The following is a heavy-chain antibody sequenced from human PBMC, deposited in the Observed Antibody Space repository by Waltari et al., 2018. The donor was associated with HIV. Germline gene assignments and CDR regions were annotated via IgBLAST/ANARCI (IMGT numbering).Heavy chain of an antibody. V-gene: IGHV3-73*02. CDR3: TLDGDSDY. CDR2: IRSKANSDAT. Sequence: VQLVESGGGLVQPGGPLQLSCAASGVTFRGPSMHWVRQASGKGLEWVGRIRSKANSDATAYAASVKGRFTISRDDSKNTAYLQMNSLKTEDTAVYYCTLDGDSDYWGQGTLVTVSS. CDR1: GVTFRGPS. D-gene: IGHD4-17*01. J-gene: IGHJ4*02.